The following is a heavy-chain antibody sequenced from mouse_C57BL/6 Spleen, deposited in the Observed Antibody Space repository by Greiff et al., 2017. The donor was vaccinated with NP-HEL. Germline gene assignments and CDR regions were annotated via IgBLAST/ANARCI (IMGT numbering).Heavy chain of an antibody. D-gene: IGHD2-14*01. J-gene: IGHJ1*03. Sequence: VQLQESGPELVKPGASVKISCKASGYAFSSSWMNWVKQRPGKGLEWIGRIYPGDGDTNYNGKFKGQATLTADKSSSTAYMQLSSLTSEDSAVYFCAGYALSYFDVWGTGTTVTVSS. CDR2: IYPGDGDT. CDR1: GYAFSSSW. V-gene: IGHV1-82*01. CDR3: AGYALSYFDV.